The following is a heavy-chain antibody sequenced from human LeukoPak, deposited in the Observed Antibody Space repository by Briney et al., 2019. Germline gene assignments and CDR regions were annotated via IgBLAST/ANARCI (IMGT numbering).Heavy chain of an antibody. Sequence: GGSLRLSCAASGFTVSSNYMSWVRQAPGKGLEWVSVIYSGGSTYYADSVKGRFTISRDNAKNSLYLQMNSLRAEDTAVYYCARLSGYDTDYWGQGTLVTVSS. CDR1: GFTVSSNY. V-gene: IGHV3-66*04. CDR3: ARLSGYDTDY. J-gene: IGHJ4*02. D-gene: IGHD5-12*01. CDR2: IYSGGST.